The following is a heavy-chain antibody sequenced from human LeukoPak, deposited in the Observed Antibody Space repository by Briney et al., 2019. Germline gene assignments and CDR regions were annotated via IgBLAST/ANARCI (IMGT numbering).Heavy chain of an antibody. Sequence: SETLSLTCAVYGGSFSGYYWSWIRQPPGKGLEWIGEINHSGSTNYNPSLKSRVTISVDTSKNQFSLKLSSVTAADTAVYYCARPNKDYDSSGYYGAFDIWGQGTMVTVSS. CDR1: GGSFSGYY. J-gene: IGHJ3*02. V-gene: IGHV4-34*01. CDR3: ARPNKDYDSSGYYGAFDI. D-gene: IGHD3-22*01. CDR2: INHSGST.